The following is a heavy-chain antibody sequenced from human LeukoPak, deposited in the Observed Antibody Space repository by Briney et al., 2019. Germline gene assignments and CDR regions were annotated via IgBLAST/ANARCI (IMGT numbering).Heavy chain of an antibody. J-gene: IGHJ4*02. D-gene: IGHD1-20*01. CDR1: GYTFTGYY. V-gene: IGHV1-2*04. CDR2: INPNSGGT. Sequence: ASVKVSRKASGYTFTGYYMHWVRQAPGQGLEWMGWINPNSGGTNYAQKFQGWVTMTRDTSISTAYMELSRLRSDDTAVYYCARGNWNDPYYFDYWGQGTLVTVSS. CDR3: ARGNWNDPYYFDY.